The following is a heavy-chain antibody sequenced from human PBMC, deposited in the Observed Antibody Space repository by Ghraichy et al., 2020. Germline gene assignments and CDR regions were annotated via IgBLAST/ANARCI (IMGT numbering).Heavy chain of an antibody. CDR2: ISSDGSNK. CDR3: AKAGGTGGFRFYGMDV. Sequence: GGSLRLSCAASGFSFSSYSMHWVRQAPGKGLEWVAVISSDGSNKYYRDSVKGRFTISRDDSKNTVYLQMNSLISEDTSIYSCAKAGGTGGFRFYGMDVWGRGTTVTVAS. V-gene: IGHV3-30*04. J-gene: IGHJ6*02. CDR1: GFSFSSYS. D-gene: IGHD2-8*02.